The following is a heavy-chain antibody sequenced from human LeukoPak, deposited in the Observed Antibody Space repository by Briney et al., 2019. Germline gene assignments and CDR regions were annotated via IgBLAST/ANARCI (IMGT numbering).Heavy chain of an antibody. V-gene: IGHV1-2*02. J-gene: IGHJ4*02. CDR1: GYTFTGYY. CDR3: ASPHYDSSGYYYSFDY. Sequence: ASVKVSCKASGYTFTGYYIHWVRQAPGQGLEWMGWISPNSGGTNYAQKFQGRVTMTRDTSISTAYMELSRLRSDDTAVYYCASPHYDSSGYYYSFDYWGQGTLVTVSS. CDR2: ISPNSGGT. D-gene: IGHD3-22*01.